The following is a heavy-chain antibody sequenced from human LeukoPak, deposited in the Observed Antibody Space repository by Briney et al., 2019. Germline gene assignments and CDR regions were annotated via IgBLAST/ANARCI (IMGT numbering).Heavy chain of an antibody. CDR3: ARVYVRRPSMGAFDI. V-gene: IGHV1-18*01. Sequence: ASVKVSCKASGYTFTSYAISWVRQAPGQGLEWMGWISADNGNTDYAQRFQGRVTMTTDTSTSTAYMELRSLRSDDTAVYYCARVYVRRPSMGAFDIWGQGTMVTVSS. D-gene: IGHD2-8*01. J-gene: IGHJ3*02. CDR1: GYTFTSYA. CDR2: ISADNGNT.